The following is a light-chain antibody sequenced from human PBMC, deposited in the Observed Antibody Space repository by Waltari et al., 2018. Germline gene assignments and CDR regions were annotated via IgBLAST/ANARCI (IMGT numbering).Light chain of an antibody. CDR3: QQYDTSPPT. Sequence: DIVLTQSQGTLSLSPGERATLPCGASQSVSSPFLAWYQQKPGQAPSLLIYSTSIRATGIPDRFSGSGSGTDFTLTISRLEPEDFAVYYCQQYDTSPPTFGPGTKVDIK. V-gene: IGKV3-20*01. J-gene: IGKJ3*01. CDR2: STS. CDR1: QSVSSPF.